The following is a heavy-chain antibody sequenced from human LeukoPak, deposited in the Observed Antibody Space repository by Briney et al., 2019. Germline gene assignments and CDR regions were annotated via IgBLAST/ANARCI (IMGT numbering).Heavy chain of an antibody. CDR2: INHLGST. Sequence: SETLSLTCAVSGRSFSGFYYSWIRQPPGKGLEWIAEINHLGSTFYNPSLKSRVTISVDASKRQFSLRLTSVTAADTAVYYCARVYGGNSGYFDYWGQGTLVTVSS. CDR3: ARVYGGNSGYFDY. D-gene: IGHD2/OR15-2a*01. J-gene: IGHJ4*02. CDR1: GRSFSGFY. V-gene: IGHV4-34*01.